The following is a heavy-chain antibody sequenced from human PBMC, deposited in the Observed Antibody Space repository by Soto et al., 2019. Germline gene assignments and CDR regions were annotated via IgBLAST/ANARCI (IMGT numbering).Heavy chain of an antibody. V-gene: IGHV3-33*01. CDR2: IWFDGSNK. CDR1: GFTFSSYG. Sequence: QVQLVESGGGVVQPGRSLRLSCAASGFTFSSYGMHWVRQAPGKGLEWVAVIWFDGSNKFYADSVKGRFTIARDNSKYTLSLQMSSLRDEDSAAYYCATTGPYWGQGTLVTVSS. J-gene: IGHJ4*02. CDR3: ATTGPY.